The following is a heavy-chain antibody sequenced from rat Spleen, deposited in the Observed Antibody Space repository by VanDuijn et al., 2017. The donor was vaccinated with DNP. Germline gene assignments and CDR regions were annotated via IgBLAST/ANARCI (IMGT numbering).Heavy chain of an antibody. D-gene: IGHD1-4*01. CDR3: ARHVLHLRVWDY. CDR1: GFPFSDYY. CDR2: INYDGGTA. V-gene: IGHV5-22*01. J-gene: IGHJ2*01. Sequence: EVQLVESGGGLVQPGKSLKLSCAASGFPFSDYYMAWVRQAPTKGLDWVAYINYDGGTAYNGDSVKGRFTISRDNSKSTLYLQMNSLRSEDMATYYCARHVLHLRVWDYWGQGVMVTVSS.